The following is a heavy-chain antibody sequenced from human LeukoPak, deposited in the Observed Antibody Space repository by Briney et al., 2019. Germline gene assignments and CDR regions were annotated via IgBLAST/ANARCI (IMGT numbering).Heavy chain of an antibody. J-gene: IGHJ4*02. D-gene: IGHD3-22*01. CDR2: IYYSGST. V-gene: IGHV4-34*01. CDR1: GGSFNDYY. Sequence: SETLSLTCAVYGGSFNDYYWSWVRQPPGKGLEWIGSIYYSGSTYYNPSLKSRVTISVDTSKNQFSLKLSSVTAADTAVYYCAIDYYDSSGYYYWGQGTLVTVSS. CDR3: AIDYYDSSGYYY.